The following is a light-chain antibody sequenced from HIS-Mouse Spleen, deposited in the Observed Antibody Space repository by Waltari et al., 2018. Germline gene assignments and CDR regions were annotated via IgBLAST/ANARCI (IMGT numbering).Light chain of an antibody. CDR3: QQLNSYPPT. CDR1: QGISSY. V-gene: IGKV1-9*01. Sequence: DIQFTQSPSFLSASVGDRFTIPCRASQGISSYLAWYQQKPGKAPKLLFYAASTLQSGVPSRFSGSGSGTEFTLTISSLQPEDFATYYCQQLNSYPPTFGQGTKVEIK. J-gene: IGKJ1*01. CDR2: AAS.